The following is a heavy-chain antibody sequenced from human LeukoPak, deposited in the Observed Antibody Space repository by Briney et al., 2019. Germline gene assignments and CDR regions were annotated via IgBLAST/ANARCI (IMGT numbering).Heavy chain of an antibody. Sequence: SETLSLTCAVYGGSFSGYYWSWIRQPPGKGLEWIGEINHSGSTNYNPSLESRVTISVDTSKNQFSLKLSSVTAADTAVYYCARGRGGDMGSDAFDIWGQGTMVTVSS. CDR1: GGSFSGYY. CDR3: ARGRGGDMGSDAFDI. J-gene: IGHJ3*02. V-gene: IGHV4-34*01. CDR2: INHSGST. D-gene: IGHD2-21*02.